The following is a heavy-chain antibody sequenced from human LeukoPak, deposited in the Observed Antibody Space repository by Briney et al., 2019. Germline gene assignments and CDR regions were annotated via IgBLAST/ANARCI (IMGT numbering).Heavy chain of an antibody. V-gene: IGHV1-3*01. D-gene: IGHD6-25*01. CDR2: INAGNGNT. CDR1: GYTFTSYA. CDR3: ARVLSGYYFDY. Sequence: PGASVKVSCKASGYTFTSYAMHWVRQAPGQRLEWMGWINAGNGNTKYSQKFQGRVTFTRDTSASTAYMELSSLRSEDTAVYYCARVLSGYYFDYWGQGTLVTVSS. J-gene: IGHJ4*02.